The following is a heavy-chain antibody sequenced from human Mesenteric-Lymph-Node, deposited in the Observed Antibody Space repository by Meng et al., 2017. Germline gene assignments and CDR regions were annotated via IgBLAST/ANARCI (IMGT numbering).Heavy chain of an antibody. D-gene: IGHD2-2*01. CDR1: GGSITSHPYY. V-gene: IGHV4-39*01. J-gene: IGHJ4*02. CDR3: ARNCTNTRCSHRGFDN. CDR2: AYYSGST. Sequence: QLQQWGAGVLKPSETLSLTCTVSGGSITSHPYYWAWIRHPPGKGLEWIGSAYYSGSTYYNPSLRSRVTISVDTSKNQFSLRLSSVTASDTALYYCARNCTNTRCSHRGFDNWGQGSLVTVSS.